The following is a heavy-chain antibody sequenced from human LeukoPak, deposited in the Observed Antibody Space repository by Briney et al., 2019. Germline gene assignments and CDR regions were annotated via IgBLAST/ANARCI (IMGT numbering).Heavy chain of an antibody. Sequence: SETLSLTCTVSGGSISSYYWSWIRRPPGKGLEWIGYIYYSGSTNYNPSLKSRVTISVDTSKNQFSLKLSSVTAADTAVYYCARDVGGIAAAGMDVWGQGTTVTVSS. CDR2: IYYSGST. D-gene: IGHD6-13*01. V-gene: IGHV4-59*01. J-gene: IGHJ6*02. CDR1: GGSISSYY. CDR3: ARDVGGIAAAGMDV.